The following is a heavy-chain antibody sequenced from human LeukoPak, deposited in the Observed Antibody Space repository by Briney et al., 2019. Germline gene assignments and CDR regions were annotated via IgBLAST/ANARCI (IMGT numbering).Heavy chain of an antibody. CDR2: ISAYNGNT. V-gene: IGHV1-18*01. CDR1: GYTFTSYG. Sequence: ASVKVSCKASGYTFTSYGISWVRQAPGQGLEWMGWISAYNGNTNYAQKLQGRVTMTTDTSTSTAYMELRSLRSDDTAVYYCTRDLSRMGWFDPWGQGTLVTVSS. CDR3: TRDLSRMGWFDP. D-gene: IGHD2-15*01. J-gene: IGHJ5*02.